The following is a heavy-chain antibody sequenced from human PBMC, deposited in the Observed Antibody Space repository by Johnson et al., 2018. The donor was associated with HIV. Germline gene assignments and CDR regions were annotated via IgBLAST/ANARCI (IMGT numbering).Heavy chain of an antibody. CDR2: IRSKTYGGTT. D-gene: IGHD2-15*01. Sequence: EVQVVESGGGLVQPGRSLRLPCTASGFPFGDYAISWVRQAPGKGLEWVGFIRSKTYGGTTEYAASVKGSFTIPRDDSKSIAYLQMNSLKTEDTAVYYCARLPVLVVVAGRPHGFDIWGQGTMVTVSS. V-gene: IGHV3-49*04. J-gene: IGHJ3*02. CDR3: ARLPVLVVVAGRPHGFDI. CDR1: GFPFGDYA.